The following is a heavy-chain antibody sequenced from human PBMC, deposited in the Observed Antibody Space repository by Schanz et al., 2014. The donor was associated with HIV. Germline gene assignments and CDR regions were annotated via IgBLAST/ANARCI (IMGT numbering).Heavy chain of an antibody. D-gene: IGHD3-22*01. V-gene: IGHV4-34*01. Sequence: QVQLQQWGAGLLKPSETLSLTCGVYGGSFRSYYWSWIRQPPGKGLEWVGQINHSGGTNYNPSLKSRVTISVDTSKNQFSLKLSSVTGADTAVYYCARVSPYYDSSGRRLDPWGQGTLVTVSS. CDR2: INHSGGT. CDR3: ARVSPYYDSSGRRLDP. J-gene: IGHJ5*02. CDR1: GGSFRSYY.